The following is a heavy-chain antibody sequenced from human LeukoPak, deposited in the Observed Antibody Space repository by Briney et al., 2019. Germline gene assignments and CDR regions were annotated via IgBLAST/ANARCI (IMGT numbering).Heavy chain of an antibody. V-gene: IGHV3-23*01. CDR3: AKSSYYDSSGFYREYYFDY. CDR2: ISGSGGST. CDR1: GFTFSSYA. J-gene: IGHJ4*02. D-gene: IGHD3-22*01. Sequence: PGGSLRLSCAASGFTFSSYAMSWVRQAPGKGLEWVSAISGSGGSTYYADSVKGRFTISRDNSKNTLYLQMNSLRAEDTAVYYCAKSSYYDSSGFYREYYFDYWGQGTLAPVSS.